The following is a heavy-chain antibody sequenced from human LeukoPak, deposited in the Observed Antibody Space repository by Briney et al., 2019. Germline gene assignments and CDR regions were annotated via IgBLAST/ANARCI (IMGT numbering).Heavy chain of an antibody. Sequence: GGSLRLSCAASGFTFSSYSMNWVRQPPGKGLEWVSYISSSSSTIYYADSVKGRFTISRDNAKNSLYLQMNSLRAEDTAVYYCARRSEFGVLYYMDVWGKGTTVTVSS. CDR2: ISSSSSTI. V-gene: IGHV3-48*01. CDR3: ARRSEFGVLYYMDV. CDR1: GFTFSSYS. D-gene: IGHD3-16*01. J-gene: IGHJ6*03.